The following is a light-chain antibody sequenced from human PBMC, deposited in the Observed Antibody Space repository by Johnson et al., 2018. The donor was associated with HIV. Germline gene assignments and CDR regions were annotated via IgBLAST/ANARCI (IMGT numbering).Light chain of an antibody. CDR3: GTWDSSLSAYV. Sequence: QAVLTQPPSVSAAPGQKVTISCSGSTSNIGKSYVSWYQQLPGTAPKLLIYDNNKRPSGIPDRFSGSKSGTSATLGITGLQTGDEADYYCGTWDSSLSAYVFATATKVTVL. V-gene: IGLV1-51*01. CDR1: TSNIGKSY. CDR2: DNN. J-gene: IGLJ1*01.